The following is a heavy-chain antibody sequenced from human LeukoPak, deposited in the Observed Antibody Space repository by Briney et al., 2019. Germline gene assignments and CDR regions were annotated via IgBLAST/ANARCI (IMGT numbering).Heavy chain of an antibody. CDR1: GYTFTGYY. CDR2: INPNSGGT. V-gene: IGHV1-2*02. J-gene: IGHJ4*02. CDR3: ARVRRYDYVWGSYPY. Sequence: ASVKVSCKASGYTFTGYYMHWVRQAPGQGLVWMGWINPNSGGTNYAQKFQGRVTMTRDTSISTAYMELSRLRSDDTAVYYCARVRRYDYVWGSYPYWGQGTLVTVSS. D-gene: IGHD3-16*02.